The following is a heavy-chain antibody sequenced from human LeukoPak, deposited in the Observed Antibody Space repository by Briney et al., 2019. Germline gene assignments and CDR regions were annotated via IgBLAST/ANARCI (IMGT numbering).Heavy chain of an antibody. D-gene: IGHD3-10*01. CDR3: ARALWGSGSYPPFDY. V-gene: IGHV4-4*07. CDR1: GGSISSYY. Sequence: SETLSLTCTVSGGSISSYYWSWIRQPAGKGLEWIGRIYTSGSTNYNPSLKSRVTISVDTSKNQFSLKLSSVTAADTAVYYCARALWGSGSYPPFDYWGQGTLVTVSS. J-gene: IGHJ4*02. CDR2: IYTSGST.